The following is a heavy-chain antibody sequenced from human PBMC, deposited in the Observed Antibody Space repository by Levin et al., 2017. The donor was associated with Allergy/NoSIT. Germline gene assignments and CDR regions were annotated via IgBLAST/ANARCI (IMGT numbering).Heavy chain of an antibody. CDR2: ISYDGSNK. Sequence: PGGSLRLSCAASGFTFSSYGMHWVRQAPGKGLEWVAVISYDGSNKYYADSVKGRFTISRDNSKNTLYLQMNSLRAEDTAVYYCAKVSINDNAFDIWGQGTMVTVSS. J-gene: IGHJ3*02. D-gene: IGHD3-22*01. V-gene: IGHV3-30*18. CDR3: AKVSINDNAFDI. CDR1: GFTFSSYG.